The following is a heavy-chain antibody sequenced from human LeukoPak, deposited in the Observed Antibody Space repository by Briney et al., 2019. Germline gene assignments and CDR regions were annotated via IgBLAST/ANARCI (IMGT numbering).Heavy chain of an antibody. D-gene: IGHD6-19*01. Sequence: GGSLRLSCAASGFTFSSYAMHWVRQAPGKGLGWVAVISYDGSNKYYADSVKGRFTISRDNSKNTLYLQMNSLRAEDTAVYYCARSADRIAVAGTADYWGQGTLVTVS. V-gene: IGHV3-30*04. J-gene: IGHJ4*02. CDR3: ARSADRIAVAGTADY. CDR1: GFTFSSYA. CDR2: ISYDGSNK.